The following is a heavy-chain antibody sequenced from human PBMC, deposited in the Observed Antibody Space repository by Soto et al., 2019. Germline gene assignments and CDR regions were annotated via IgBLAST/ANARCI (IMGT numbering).Heavy chain of an antibody. D-gene: IGHD5-18*01. CDR2: IYYSGST. Sequence: SETLSLTCTVSGGSISSSSYYWGWIRQPPGKGLEWIGSIYYSGSTYYNPSLKSRVTISVDTSKNQFSLKLSSVTAADTAVYYCARLAYSYGYYYYYGMDVWGQGTTVTVSS. CDR3: ARLAYSYGYYYYYGMDV. J-gene: IGHJ6*02. CDR1: GGSISSSSYY. V-gene: IGHV4-39*01.